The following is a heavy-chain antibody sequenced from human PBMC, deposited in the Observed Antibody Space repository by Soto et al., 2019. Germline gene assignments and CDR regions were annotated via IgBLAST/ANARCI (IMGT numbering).Heavy chain of an antibody. D-gene: IGHD3-9*01. V-gene: IGHV4-59*01. CDR3: ARGRNDLLTGHYYFDY. J-gene: IGHJ4*02. CDR1: GGSISRYY. CDR2: VFYSGSS. Sequence: LSLTCTVSGGSISRYYWSWIRQSPGKGLEWIGYVFYSGSSNYNPSLKSRVTISVDTSKNQFSLKLRSVTAADTSVYYCARGRNDLLTGHYYFDYWGQGTLVTVSS.